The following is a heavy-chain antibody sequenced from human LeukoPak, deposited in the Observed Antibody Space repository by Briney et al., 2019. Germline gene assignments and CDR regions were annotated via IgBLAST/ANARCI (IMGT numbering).Heavy chain of an antibody. V-gene: IGHV3-23*01. CDR2: IIGNSLTT. CDR1: GFTFSSYA. J-gene: IGHJ5*02. D-gene: IGHD3-10*01. CDR3: AKDSGEYYGSGSNRKFDP. Sequence: PGGSLRLSCAASGFTFSSYAMNWVRQAPGRGLEWVSGIIGNSLTTYYTQTVKGRFTISRDNSKNTQYLQMNSLRVEDTAVYYCAKDSGEYYGSGSNRKFDPWSQGTLVTVSS.